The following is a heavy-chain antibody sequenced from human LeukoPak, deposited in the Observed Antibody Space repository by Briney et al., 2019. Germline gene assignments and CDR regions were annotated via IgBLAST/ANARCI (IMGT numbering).Heavy chain of an antibody. CDR3: ARVYGGIWGESHYWYNWFDP. CDR1: GASFSPYY. D-gene: IGHD4-23*01. J-gene: IGHJ5*02. CDR2: ISHGGST. Sequence: SETLSLTCAVSGASFSPYYWSWIRQSPGKGLEWIGEISHGGSTNYNPSLKSRVTLSLDASNKQFSLRLSSVTVADTAVYYCARVYGGIWGESHYWYNWFDPWGQGTLVTVSS. V-gene: IGHV4-34*01.